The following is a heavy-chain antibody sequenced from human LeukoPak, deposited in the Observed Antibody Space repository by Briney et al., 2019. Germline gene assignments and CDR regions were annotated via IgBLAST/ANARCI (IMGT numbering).Heavy chain of an antibody. Sequence: GGSLRLSCAASGFTFSSYAMHWVRQAPGKGLEWVAFIPYDGNNKYCADSVKGRFTISRDNSRNTLYLQMNSLSAEDTALYYCAKDPYARPYYFDYWGQGTLVTVSS. V-gene: IGHV3-30*02. D-gene: IGHD6-6*01. CDR2: IPYDGNNK. CDR3: AKDPYARPYYFDY. J-gene: IGHJ4*02. CDR1: GFTFSSYA.